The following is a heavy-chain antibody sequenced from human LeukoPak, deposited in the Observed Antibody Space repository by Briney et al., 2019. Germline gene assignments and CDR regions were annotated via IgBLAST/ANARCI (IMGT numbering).Heavy chain of an antibody. CDR1: GGSISSYY. J-gene: IGHJ4*02. CDR3: ARGGREGYDSLLFDY. CDR2: IYTSGST. Sequence: KPSETLSLTCTVSGGSISSYYWSWIRQPAGKGLEWIGRIYTSGSTNYNPSLKSRVTMSVDTSKNQFSLKLSSVTAADTAVYYCARGGREGYDSLLFDYWGQGTLVTVSS. D-gene: IGHD5-12*01. V-gene: IGHV4-4*07.